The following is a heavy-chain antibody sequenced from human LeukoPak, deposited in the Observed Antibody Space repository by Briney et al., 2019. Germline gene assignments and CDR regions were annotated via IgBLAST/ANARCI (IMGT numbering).Heavy chain of an antibody. J-gene: IGHJ1*01. CDR2: INPNSGET. CDR3: VRGSGYAGAEYFEH. D-gene: IGHD3-3*01. CDR1: GYTLTSYY. Sequence: ASVKVSCKASGYTLTSYYLHWVRQAPGQGPEWMGWINPNSGETNYAPKFQGRVTMTRDTSINAAYLELGGLRSDDTAVYYCVRGSGYAGAEYFEHWGQGTLVTVSS. V-gene: IGHV1-2*02.